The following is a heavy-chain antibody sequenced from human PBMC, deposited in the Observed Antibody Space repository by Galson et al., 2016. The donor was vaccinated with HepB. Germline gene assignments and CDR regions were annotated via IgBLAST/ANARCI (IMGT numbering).Heavy chain of an antibody. CDR3: AKNGPAHPGGWYFGL. Sequence: SETLSLTCAVSGGSVSSDTWWSWVRQPPGKGLEWIGEVYHSGSTHYNPALKTRIIISVASSKNEISLKMTSVPAADTAVYYCAKNGPAHPGGWYFGLWGRGTLVTVSS. CDR1: GGSVSSDTW. D-gene: IGHD2-8*01. CDR2: VYHSGST. J-gene: IGHJ2*01. V-gene: IGHV4-4*02.